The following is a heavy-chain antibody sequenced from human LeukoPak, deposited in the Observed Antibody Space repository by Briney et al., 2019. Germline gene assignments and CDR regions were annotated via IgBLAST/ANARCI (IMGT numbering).Heavy chain of an antibody. D-gene: IGHD1-14*01. J-gene: IGHJ6*02. Sequence: GGSLRLSCAYSGFTFCDSYMSWIRQAPGKGLEWVSTITSGSSYTNYGDSVKGRFTISRDNAKDSLYLQMNSLRADDTAVYYCASGRGRRMDVWGQGTTVTVSS. CDR3: ASGRGRRMDV. CDR2: ITSGSSYT. CDR1: GFTFCDSY. V-gene: IGHV3-11*06.